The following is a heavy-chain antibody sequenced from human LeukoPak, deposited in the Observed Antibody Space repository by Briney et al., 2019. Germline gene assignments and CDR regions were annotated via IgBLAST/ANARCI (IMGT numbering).Heavy chain of an antibody. V-gene: IGHV1-24*01. Sequence: ASVKVSCKVSGYTLTELSMHWVRQAPGKGLEWMGGFDPEDGETNYAQKFQGRVTITADKSTSTAYMELSSLRSEDTAVYYCARDEVVGFGELFGFDPWGQGTLVTVSS. D-gene: IGHD3-10*01. CDR1: GYTLTELS. J-gene: IGHJ5*02. CDR2: FDPEDGET. CDR3: ARDEVVGFGELFGFDP.